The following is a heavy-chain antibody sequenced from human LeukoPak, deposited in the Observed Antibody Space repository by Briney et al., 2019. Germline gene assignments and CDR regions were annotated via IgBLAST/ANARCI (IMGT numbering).Heavy chain of an antibody. CDR2: ISSSGSTT. CDR3: AKTRKWIDY. D-gene: IGHD2-8*01. Sequence: GGSLRLSCAASGFTFSDYYMGWIRQAPGKGLEWVSYISSSGSTTYYADSVKGRFTISRDNAKNSLYLQLSSLKADDTAVYYCAKTRKWIDYWGQRTLVTVSS. CDR1: GFTFSDYY. J-gene: IGHJ4*02. V-gene: IGHV3-11*01.